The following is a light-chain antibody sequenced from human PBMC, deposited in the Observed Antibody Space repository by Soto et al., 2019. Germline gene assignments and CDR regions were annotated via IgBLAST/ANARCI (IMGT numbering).Light chain of an antibody. CDR1: SSDVGGYDS. Sequence: QSALTQPRSVSGSPGQSVTISCTGTSSDVGGYDSVSWYQQHPGKAPKLMIYDVSKRPSGVPDRFSGSKSGNTASLTISGLQAEDEADYYCCSYVGGYTFEEVFGGGTHLTVL. J-gene: IGLJ2*01. V-gene: IGLV2-11*01. CDR3: CSYVGGYTFEEV. CDR2: DVS.